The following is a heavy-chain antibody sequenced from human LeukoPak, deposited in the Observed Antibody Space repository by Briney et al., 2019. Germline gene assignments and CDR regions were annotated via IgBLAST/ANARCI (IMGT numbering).Heavy chain of an antibody. D-gene: IGHD2/OR15-2a*01. CDR3: ARDSSFYSGDSATVYYYFYGMDV. J-gene: IGHJ6*02. V-gene: IGHV3-74*01. Sequence: GGSLRLSCAASGFTLSSYWMHWVRQAPGKGLVWVSRINRDGSSTSYADSVKGRFTFSRDNAKNTLYLQMNSLRAEDTAVYYCARDSSFYSGDSATVYYYFYGMDVWGQGTTVTVSS. CDR2: INRDGSST. CDR1: GFTLSSYW.